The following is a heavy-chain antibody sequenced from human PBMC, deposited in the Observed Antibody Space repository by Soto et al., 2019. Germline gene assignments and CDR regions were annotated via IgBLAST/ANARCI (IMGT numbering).Heavy chain of an antibody. J-gene: IGHJ6*03. D-gene: IGHD2-2*01. CDR3: ARRENCSSTRCYAGHYYYYMDV. Sequence: QVQLVQSGAEVKKPGASVKVSCKASGYTFTSYGISWVRQAPGQGLEWMGWISAYNGNTNYAQKLQGRVTMTTDTPTSTDDMALRSLSSDDTAVYYCARRENCSSTRCYAGHYYYYMDVWGKGTTVTVSS. CDR2: ISAYNGNT. CDR1: GYTFTSYG. V-gene: IGHV1-18*01.